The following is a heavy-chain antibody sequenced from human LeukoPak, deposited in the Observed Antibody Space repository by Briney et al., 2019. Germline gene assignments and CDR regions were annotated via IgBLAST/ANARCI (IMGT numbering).Heavy chain of an antibody. D-gene: IGHD2-2*01. V-gene: IGHV1-69*02. CDR1: GGTFSSYT. CDR3: ARNAVPDRPFSGMDV. J-gene: IGHJ6*04. Sequence: SVKVSCKASGGTFSSYTISWVRQAPGQGLEWMGRIIPIFGIANYAQKFQGRVTITADESTSTAYMELSSLRSEDTAVYYCARNAVPDRPFSGMDVWGKGTTVTVSS. CDR2: IIPIFGIA.